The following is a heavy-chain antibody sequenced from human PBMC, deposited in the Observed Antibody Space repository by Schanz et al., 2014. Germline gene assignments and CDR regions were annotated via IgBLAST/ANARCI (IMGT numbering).Heavy chain of an antibody. J-gene: IGHJ3*02. CDR1: GGTFSSDT. V-gene: IGHV1-69*02. D-gene: IGHD5-18*01. Sequence: QVQLVQSGAEVKKPGSSVKVSCKASGGTFSSDTFSWVRQAPGQGLEWMGRIVPIAGITNYALKLQGRVTMTTDTSTGTAYMELRSLRSDDTALYYCTRGGYSYALSAFDIWGQGTMVTDSS. CDR3: TRGGYSYALSAFDI. CDR2: IVPIAGIT.